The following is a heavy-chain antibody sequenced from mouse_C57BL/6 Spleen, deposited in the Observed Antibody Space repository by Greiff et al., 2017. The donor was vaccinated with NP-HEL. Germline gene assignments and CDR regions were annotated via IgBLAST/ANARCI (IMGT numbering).Heavy chain of an antibody. Sequence: EVQLQESGPGLVKPSQSLSLTCSVTGYSITSGYYWNWIRQFPGNKLEWMGYISYDGSNNYNPSLKNRISITRNTSKNQFFLKLNSVTTEDTATYYCASEAYYYGSSYRAYWGQGTLVTVSA. CDR2: ISYDGSN. D-gene: IGHD1-1*01. J-gene: IGHJ3*01. CDR3: ASEAYYYGSSYRAY. V-gene: IGHV3-6*01. CDR1: GYSITSGYY.